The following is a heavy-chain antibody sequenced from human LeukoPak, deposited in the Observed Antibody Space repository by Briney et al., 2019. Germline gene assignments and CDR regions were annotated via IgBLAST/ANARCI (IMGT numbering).Heavy chain of an antibody. Sequence: ASVTVSCKASGYTFTNYYMHWVRQAPGQGPEWMGIINPSGGSTSYAQKFQGRVTMTRDTSTSTVYMELSSLRSEDTAVYYCARADYSSSAGAYYYHGMDVWGQGTTVTVSS. D-gene: IGHD6-6*01. CDR3: ARADYSSSAGAYYYHGMDV. CDR2: INPSGGST. V-gene: IGHV1-46*01. J-gene: IGHJ6*02. CDR1: GYTFTNYY.